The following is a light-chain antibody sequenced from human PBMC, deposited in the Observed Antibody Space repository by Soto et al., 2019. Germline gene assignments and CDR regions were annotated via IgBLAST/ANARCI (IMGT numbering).Light chain of an antibody. CDR1: SRDVAGYNY. CDR3: SSYAGNNNLV. V-gene: IGLV2-8*01. CDR2: EVS. Sequence: QSALTQPPSASGSPGQSVTISRTGTSRDVAGYNYVSWYQQHPGKAPKLMIYEVSKRPSGVPDRFSGSKSGNTASLTVSGLQAEDEADYYCSSYAGNNNLVFGGGTKVTVL. J-gene: IGLJ2*01.